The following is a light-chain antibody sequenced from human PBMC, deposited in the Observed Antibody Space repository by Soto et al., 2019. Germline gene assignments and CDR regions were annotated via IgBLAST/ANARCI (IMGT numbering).Light chain of an antibody. J-gene: IGLJ2*01. CDR1: SSDVGGYNF. CDR2: EVN. Sequence: QSALTQPPSASGSPGQSVTISCTGTSSDVGGYNFVSWYQRHPGEAPKLIIFEVNKRPSGVPARFSASKSGNTASLTVSGLQTEDEADYYFSSYAGSNNFVVFGGGTKVTVL. V-gene: IGLV2-8*01. CDR3: SSYAGSNNFVV.